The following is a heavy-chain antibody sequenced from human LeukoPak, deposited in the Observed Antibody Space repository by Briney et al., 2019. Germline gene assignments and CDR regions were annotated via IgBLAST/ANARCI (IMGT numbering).Heavy chain of an antibody. Sequence: SETLSLTCTVSGGSISSYYWSWIRQPAGKGLEWIGRIYTSGSTNYNPSLKSRVTMSVDTSKSQFSLKLSSVTAADTAVYYCARDRYSSSWYDYWGQGTLVTVSS. CDR3: ARDRYSSSWYDY. CDR1: GGSISSYY. D-gene: IGHD6-13*01. V-gene: IGHV4-4*07. J-gene: IGHJ4*02. CDR2: IYTSGST.